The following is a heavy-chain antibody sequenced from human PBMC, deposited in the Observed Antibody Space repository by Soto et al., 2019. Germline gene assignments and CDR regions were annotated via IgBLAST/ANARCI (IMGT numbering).Heavy chain of an antibody. V-gene: IGHV4-59*08. CDR2: IYYSGST. J-gene: IGHJ4*02. CDR3: ARPPPSSVYYGAGGYFDS. Sequence: TLSLTCTVSGGSISSYYWSWIRQPPGKGLEWIGYIYYSGSTNYNPSLKSRVTISVDTSKNQFSLKLSSVTAADTAVYYCARPPPSSVYYGAGGYFDSWGQGTLAPVPS. CDR1: GGSISSYY. D-gene: IGHD3-10*01.